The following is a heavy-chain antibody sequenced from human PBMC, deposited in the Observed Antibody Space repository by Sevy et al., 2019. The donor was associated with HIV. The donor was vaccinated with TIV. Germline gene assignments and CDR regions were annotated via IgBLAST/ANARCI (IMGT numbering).Heavy chain of an antibody. V-gene: IGHV1-8*01. Sequence: ASVKVSCKASGYTFTSYDINWVRQATGQGLEWMGWMNPNSGNTGYAQKFQGRVTMTRNTSISTAYMELSSLRSEDTAVYYCARDASVSGAYCSSTSCYSSGMGVWGQGTTVTVSS. J-gene: IGHJ6*02. CDR3: ARDASVSGAYCSSTSCYSSGMGV. CDR2: MNPNSGNT. D-gene: IGHD2-2*01. CDR1: GYTFTSYD.